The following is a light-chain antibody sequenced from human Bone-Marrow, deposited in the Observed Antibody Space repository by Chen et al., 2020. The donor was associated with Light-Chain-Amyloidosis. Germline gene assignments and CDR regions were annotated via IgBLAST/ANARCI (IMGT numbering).Light chain of an antibody. CDR3: QSADSSGTYEVI. J-gene: IGLJ2*01. CDR1: DLPTKY. Sequence: SYELTQPPSVSVSPGQTARFTCSGDDLPTKYAYWYQQKPGQAPVLVKHRDTERPSGISERFSGSSSGTTATLNISGVQAEEEADYHCQSADSSGTYEVIFGGGTKLTVL. CDR2: RDT. V-gene: IGLV3-25*02.